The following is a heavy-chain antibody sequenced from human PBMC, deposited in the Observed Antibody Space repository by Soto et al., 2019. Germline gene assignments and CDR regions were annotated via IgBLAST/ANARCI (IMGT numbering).Heavy chain of an antibody. Sequence: ASVKVSCKASGYTFTNSGIGWVRQAPGQGLEWMGWIGAYNGHTKYAQKLQGRVTRTTDTSTSTAYMELRSLKSDDTAVYYCAREDYYDGGGSLPARYYLGMDVGGQGTTVT. J-gene: IGHJ6*02. V-gene: IGHV1-18*01. CDR3: AREDYYDGGGSLPARYYLGMDV. CDR2: IGAYNGHT. D-gene: IGHD3-22*01. CDR1: GYTFTNSG.